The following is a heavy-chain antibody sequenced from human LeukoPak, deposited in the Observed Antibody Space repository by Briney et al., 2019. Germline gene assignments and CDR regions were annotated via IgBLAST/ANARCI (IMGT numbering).Heavy chain of an antibody. V-gene: IGHV3-7*03. Sequence: PGGSLRLSCAGSGFTFRSYWMNWVRQAPGKGLEWVANINQDGSENYCVESVKGRFTISRDNAKNSLYLQMNSLTAADTAVYYCARDSRLVVAHGDWFDPWGQGTLVTVSS. D-gene: IGHD3-22*01. CDR2: INQDGSEN. CDR1: GFTFRSYW. J-gene: IGHJ5*02. CDR3: ARDSRLVVAHGDWFDP.